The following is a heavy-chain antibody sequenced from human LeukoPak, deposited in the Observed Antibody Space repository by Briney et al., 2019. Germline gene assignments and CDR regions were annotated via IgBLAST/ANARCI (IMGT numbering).Heavy chain of an antibody. CDR2: ISSGSSYI. V-gene: IGHV3-21*01. CDR3: ARGLGIAVAGTSLGY. CDR1: GFTFSSYS. J-gene: IGHJ4*02. D-gene: IGHD6-19*01. Sequence: GGSLRLSCAASGFTFSSYSINWVRQAPGKGLEWVSSISSGSSYIYYADSVKGRFTISRDNAKNSLYLQMNSLRAEDTAVYYCARGLGIAVAGTSLGYWGQGTLVTVSS.